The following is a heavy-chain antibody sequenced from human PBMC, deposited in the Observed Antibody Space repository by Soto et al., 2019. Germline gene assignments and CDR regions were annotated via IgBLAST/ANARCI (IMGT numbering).Heavy chain of an antibody. Sequence: SETMSLTSTVSDGSISSFYWSWIRQPPGKGLEWIGYIYYSGSTNYNPSLKSRVTISVDTSKNQFSLKLSSVTAADTAVYYCARRYGKNPFDIWGQGTMVT. D-gene: IGHD5-18*01. J-gene: IGHJ3*02. CDR3: ARRYGKNPFDI. V-gene: IGHV4-59*01. CDR1: DGSISSFY. CDR2: IYYSGST.